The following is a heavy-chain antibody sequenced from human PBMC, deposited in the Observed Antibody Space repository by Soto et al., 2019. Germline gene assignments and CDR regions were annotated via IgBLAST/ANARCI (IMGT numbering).Heavy chain of an antibody. D-gene: IGHD3-22*01. V-gene: IGHV4-39*02. CDR3: ARVGPWVPYYYDSSPYTFENWFDP. CDR1: GGSNSSGGYY. CDR2: IYHGGST. Sequence: SETLSLTCTVSGGSNSSGGYYWSWLRQPPGKGLEWIGSIYHGGSTYYNPSLNSRVTLSIDMTNNHVSLILNSVTAADTAVYYCARVGPWVPYYYDSSPYTFENWFDPWGQGTLVTVSS. J-gene: IGHJ5*02.